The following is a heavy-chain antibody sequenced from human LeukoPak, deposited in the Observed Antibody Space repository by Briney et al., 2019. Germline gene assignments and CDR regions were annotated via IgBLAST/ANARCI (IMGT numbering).Heavy chain of an antibody. CDR2: IIPIFGTA. CDR1: GGTFSSYA. CDR3: ARGAAARPHYYYMDV. Sequence: GASVKVSCKASGGTFSSYAISWVRQAPGQGLEWMGGIIPIFGTANYAQKFQGRVTITADKSTSTAYMELSSLRSEDTAVYYCARGAAARPHYYYMDVWGKGTTVTVSS. J-gene: IGHJ6*03. V-gene: IGHV1-69*06. D-gene: IGHD6-6*01.